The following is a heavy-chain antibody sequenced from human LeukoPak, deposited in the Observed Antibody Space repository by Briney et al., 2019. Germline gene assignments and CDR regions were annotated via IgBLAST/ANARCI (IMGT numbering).Heavy chain of an antibody. CDR1: GFTFSSYA. J-gene: IGHJ6*03. CDR3: AKDSHLVDYMDV. V-gene: IGHV3-23*01. D-gene: IGHD1-26*01. CDR2: ISGSGGST. Sequence: TGGSLRLSCAASGFTFSSYAMSWVRQAPGKGLEWVSAISGSGGSTYYADSVKGRFTISRDNSKNTLYLQMNSLRAKDTAVYYCAKDSHLVDYMDVWGKGTTVTVSS.